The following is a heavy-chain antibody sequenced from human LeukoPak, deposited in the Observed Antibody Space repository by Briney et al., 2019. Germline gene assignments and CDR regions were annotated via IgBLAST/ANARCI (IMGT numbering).Heavy chain of an antibody. J-gene: IGHJ4*02. D-gene: IGHD3-22*01. V-gene: IGHV4-34*01. CDR2: INHSGST. CDR1: GGSFSGYY. CDR3: ARRSRYYDSSGYYFDY. Sequence: ASETLSLTCAVYGGSFSGYYWSWIRQPPGKGLEWIGEINHSGSTNYNPSLKSRVTISVDTSKNQFSLKLSSVTAVDTAVYYCARRSRYYDSSGYYFDYWGQGTLVTVSS.